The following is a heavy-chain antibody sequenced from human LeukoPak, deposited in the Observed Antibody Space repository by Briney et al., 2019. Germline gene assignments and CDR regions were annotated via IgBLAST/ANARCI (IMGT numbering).Heavy chain of an antibody. CDR1: GFSFNTYA. Sequence: GGSLRLSCATSGFSFNTYAMSWVRQAPGKGLECVSAIDRGVGSTYYADSVKGRFTISRDNSKNTLYLQMNNLRVDDTAVYYCAKKGQADDGGKPDWGQGTLVTVSS. J-gene: IGHJ4*02. CDR3: AKKGQADDGGKPD. V-gene: IGHV3-23*01. CDR2: IDRGVGST.